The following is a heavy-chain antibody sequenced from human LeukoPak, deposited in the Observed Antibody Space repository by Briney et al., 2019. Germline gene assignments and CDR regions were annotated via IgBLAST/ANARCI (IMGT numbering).Heavy chain of an antibody. V-gene: IGHV3-11*06. CDR1: GSTSSDYY. J-gene: IGHJ3*02. Sequence: PGGSLRLSCAASGSTSSDYYMSWIRQAPGKGLEWLSYITNYTNYADSVKGRFTISRDNAKNSLYLQMNSLRAEDTAVYYCAKDRVARGVAGDGFDIWGQGTMVTVSS. CDR3: AKDRVARGVAGDGFDI. D-gene: IGHD2-15*01. CDR2: ITNYT.